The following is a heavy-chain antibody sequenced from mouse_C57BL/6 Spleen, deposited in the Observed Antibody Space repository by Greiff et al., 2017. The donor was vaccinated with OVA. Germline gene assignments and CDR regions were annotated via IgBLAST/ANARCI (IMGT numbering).Heavy chain of an antibody. D-gene: IGHD1-1*02. J-gene: IGHJ2*01. CDR1: GYSITSGYY. Sequence: EVHLVESGPGLVKPSQSLSLTCSVTGYSITSGYYWNWIRQFPGNKLEWMGYISYDGSNNYNPSLKNRISITRDTSKNQFFLKLNSVTTEDTATYYCARDHYGLLDYWGQGTTLTVSS. V-gene: IGHV3-6*01. CDR3: ARDHYGLLDY. CDR2: ISYDGSN.